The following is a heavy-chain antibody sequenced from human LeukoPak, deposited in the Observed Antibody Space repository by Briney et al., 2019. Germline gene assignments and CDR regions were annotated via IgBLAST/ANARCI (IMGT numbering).Heavy chain of an antibody. J-gene: IGHJ4*02. CDR2: ISAYNGNT. CDR1: GYTFTSYG. D-gene: IGHD6-6*01. Sequence: GASVKVSCKASGYTFTSYGISWVRQAPGQGLEWMGWISAYNGNTNYAQKLQGRVTITADKSTSTAYMELSSLRSEDTAVYYCARDDIAASSSPPGRFDYWGQGTLVTVSS. CDR3: ARDDIAASSSPPGRFDY. V-gene: IGHV1-18*01.